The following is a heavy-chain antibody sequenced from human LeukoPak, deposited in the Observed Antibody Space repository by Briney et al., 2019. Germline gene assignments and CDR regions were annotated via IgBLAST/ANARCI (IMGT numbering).Heavy chain of an antibody. CDR1: GFTFSSCA. CDR3: VRGRGYMDV. V-gene: IGHV3-30-3*01. D-gene: IGHD3-10*01. Sequence: QAGGSLRHSCAASGFTFSSCAMHWVRQAPGKGLEWVAVISYDGSNKYYADSVKGRFTISRDNSKNTLYLQMNSLRAEDTAVYYCVRGRGYMDVWGKGTTVTVSS. CDR2: ISYDGSNK. J-gene: IGHJ6*03.